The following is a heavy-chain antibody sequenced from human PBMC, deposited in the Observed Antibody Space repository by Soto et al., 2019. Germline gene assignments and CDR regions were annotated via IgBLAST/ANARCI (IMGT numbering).Heavy chain of an antibody. Sequence: TLSLTYVVYGDSSSASFWTWIRQPPGKGLEWIGEINHSGHTNYNPSLKSRVTISVDTSKNQFSLKLSSVTAADTAVYYCARSSPYYDILTGYSVYYYYGMDVWGQGTTVTVSS. CDR2: INHSGHT. D-gene: IGHD3-9*01. CDR3: ARSSPYYDILTGYSVYYYYGMDV. V-gene: IGHV4-34*01. J-gene: IGHJ6*02. CDR1: GDSSSASF.